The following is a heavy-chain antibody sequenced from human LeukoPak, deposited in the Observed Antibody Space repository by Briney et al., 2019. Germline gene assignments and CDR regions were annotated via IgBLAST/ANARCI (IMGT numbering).Heavy chain of an antibody. Sequence: SETLSLTCTVSGGSISRGGYYCRWIRQPPGRGLEWIGYIYHSGSTYYNPSLKSRVTISVDRSKNQFSLKLTSVTAADTAAYYCARYRRPGLSGGIDAFDSWGQGTMVTVSS. CDR3: ARYRRPGLSGGIDAFDS. V-gene: IGHV4-30-2*01. J-gene: IGHJ3*02. CDR1: GGSISRGGYY. D-gene: IGHD1-26*01. CDR2: IYHSGST.